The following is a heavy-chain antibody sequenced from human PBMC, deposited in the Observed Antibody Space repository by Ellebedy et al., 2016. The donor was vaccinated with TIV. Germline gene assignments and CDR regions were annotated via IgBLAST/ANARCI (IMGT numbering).Heavy chain of an antibody. CDR3: ARVRRVQLKPWYFDL. CDR1: GGSFSGYY. D-gene: IGHD5-18*01. V-gene: IGHV4-34*01. CDR2: INHSGST. J-gene: IGHJ2*01. Sequence: SETLSLTXAVYGGSFSGYYWSWIRQPPGKGLEWIGEINHSGSTNYNPSLKSRVTISVDTSKNQFSLKLSSVTAADTAVYYCARVRRVQLKPWYFDLWGRGTLVTVSS.